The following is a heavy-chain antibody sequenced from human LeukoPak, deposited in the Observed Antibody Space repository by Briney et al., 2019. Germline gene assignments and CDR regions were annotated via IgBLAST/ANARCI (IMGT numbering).Heavy chain of an antibody. CDR1: GYTFTGYH. CDR3: ARDYCSSNSCLFDY. V-gene: IGHV1-2*06. CDR2: INPNTGGT. D-gene: IGHD2-2*01. Sequence: ASVKVSCKASGYTFTGYHMHWVRQAPGQGLEWMGRINPNTGGTDYAQKFQGRVTMTRDTSISTAYMDLSRLRSDDTAVYYCARDYCSSNSCLFDYWGQGTLVTVSP. J-gene: IGHJ4*02.